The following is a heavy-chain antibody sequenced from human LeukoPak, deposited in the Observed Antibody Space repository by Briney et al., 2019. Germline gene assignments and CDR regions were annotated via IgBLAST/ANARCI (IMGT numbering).Heavy chain of an antibody. V-gene: IGHV4-59*02. CDR3: ADGSYFDY. D-gene: IGHD1-14*01. CDR1: GASVSSYY. Sequence: SETLSLTCTVSGASVSSYYWSWIRQPPGKGPEWIGYFSYSGSTNYNPSLKSRVTISVDTSKNQFSLNLSSVTAADTAVYYCADGSYFDYWGQGTLVTVSS. J-gene: IGHJ4*02. CDR2: FSYSGST.